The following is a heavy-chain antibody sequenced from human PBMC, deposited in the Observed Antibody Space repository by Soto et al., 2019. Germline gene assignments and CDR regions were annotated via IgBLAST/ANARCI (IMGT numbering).Heavy chain of an antibody. J-gene: IGHJ6*02. CDR2: ISYDGSNK. D-gene: IGHD1-1*01. CDR1: GCTFSNYA. Sequence: LRLSCEASGCTFSNYAMHWVRQAPGKGLEWVAVISYDGSNKYYADSVKGRFTISRDNSKNTLYLQMNSLRAEDTAVYYCVRGDDRDYYYYGMGVWGEGATV. CDR3: VRGDDRDYYYYGMGV. V-gene: IGHV3-30-3*01.